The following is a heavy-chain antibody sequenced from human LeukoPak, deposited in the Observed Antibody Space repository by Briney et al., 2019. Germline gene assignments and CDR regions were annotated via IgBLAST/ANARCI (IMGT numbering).Heavy chain of an antibody. D-gene: IGHD3-3*01. J-gene: IGHJ4*02. CDR2: IKANIDGGST. V-gene: IGHV3-15*01. CDR3: TTDFSHFDFSSGFYSY. Sequence: PGGSLRLSCAASGFSFTTAWMVWVRQAPGKGLQWIGRIKANIDGGSTDLAAPVKGRFNISRDDSTNTVYLQMNSLKSDDTAVYYCTTDFSHFDFSSGFYSYWGQGSLVTVSS. CDR1: GFSFTTAW.